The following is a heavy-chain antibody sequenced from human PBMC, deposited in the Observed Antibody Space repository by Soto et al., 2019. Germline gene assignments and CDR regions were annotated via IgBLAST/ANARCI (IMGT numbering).Heavy chain of an antibody. CDR2: INAGNGNT. CDR3: ARDGIAAAGTSWFDP. J-gene: IGHJ5*02. CDR1: GYTFTSYA. V-gene: IGHV1-3*01. Sequence: ASVKVSCKASGYTFTSYAMHWVRQAPGQRLEWMGWINAGNGNTKYSQKFQGRVTITRDTSASTAYMELSSLRSEDTAVYYCARDGIAAAGTSWFDPWGQGTLVTVSS. D-gene: IGHD6-13*01.